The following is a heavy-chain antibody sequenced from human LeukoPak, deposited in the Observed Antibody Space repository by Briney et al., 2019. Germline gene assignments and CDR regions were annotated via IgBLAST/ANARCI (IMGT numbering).Heavy chain of an antibody. V-gene: IGHV3-21*01. D-gene: IGHD6-19*01. CDR2: ISSSSSYI. J-gene: IGHJ4*02. Sequence: PGGSLRLSCAASGFTFSSYGMNWVRQAPGKGLEWVSSISSSSSYIYYADSVKGRFTISRDNAKNSLYLQMNSLRAEDTAVYYCARMQWLAPKIFDYWGQGTLVTVSS. CDR1: GFTFSSYG. CDR3: ARMQWLAPKIFDY.